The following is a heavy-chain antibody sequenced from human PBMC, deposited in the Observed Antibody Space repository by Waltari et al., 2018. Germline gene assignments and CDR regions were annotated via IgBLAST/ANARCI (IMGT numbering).Heavy chain of an antibody. J-gene: IGHJ4*02. Sequence: QVQLVQSGAEVKKPGASVKVSCKASGYTFTSYAMHWVRQAPGQRLEWMGWINAGNGNTKDSQKFQGRVTITRDTTASTAYMELSSLRSEDTAVYYWARAWSRSSGWNMGYWGQGTLVTVSS. D-gene: IGHD6-19*01. CDR3: ARAWSRSSGWNMGY. V-gene: IGHV1-3*01. CDR1: GYTFTSYA. CDR2: INAGNGNT.